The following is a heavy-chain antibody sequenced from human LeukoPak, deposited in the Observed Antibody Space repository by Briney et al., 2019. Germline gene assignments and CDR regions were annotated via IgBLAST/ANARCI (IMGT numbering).Heavy chain of an antibody. CDR1: GFSFSSYS. V-gene: IGHV3-74*01. CDR3: ARAGYCSGGSCYFDY. J-gene: IGHJ4*02. CDR2: VNTDGSST. D-gene: IGHD2-15*01. Sequence: GGSLRLSCVASGFSFSSYSMNWVRQAPGKGLVWVSRVNTDGSSTSDADSVRGRVTISRDNAKNTLYLQMNSLSAEDTAVYYCARAGYCSGGSCYFDYWGQGTQVIVSS.